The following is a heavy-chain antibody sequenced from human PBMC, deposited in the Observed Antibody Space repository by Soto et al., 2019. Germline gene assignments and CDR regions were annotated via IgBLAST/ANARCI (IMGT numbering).Heavy chain of an antibody. V-gene: IGHV4-39*01. CDR2: IYYSENT. CDR1: GGSVSSSSYS. Sequence: PSETLSLTCTVSGGSVSSSSYSWGWIRQPPGKGLDWIGTIYYSENTYYNPSLMSRVTISVDTSKNQFSLKLSSVTAADTAVYYCARLNGYCISTSCYGCYGMDVWGQGTMVTVSS. J-gene: IGHJ6*02. CDR3: ARLNGYCISTSCYGCYGMDV. D-gene: IGHD2-2*01.